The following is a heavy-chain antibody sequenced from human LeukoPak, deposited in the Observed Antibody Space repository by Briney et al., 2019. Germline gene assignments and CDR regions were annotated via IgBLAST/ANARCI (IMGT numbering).Heavy chain of an antibody. CDR1: GYTFTSYA. D-gene: IGHD6-19*01. J-gene: IGHJ1*01. Sequence: ASVKVSCKASGYTFTSYAMNWVRQAPGQGLEWMGWINTNTGNPTYAQGFTGRFVFSLDTSVSTAYLQISSLKAEDTAVYYCAGPQYSSGWSPHGEYFQHWGQGTLVTVSS. CDR3: AGPQYSSGWSPHGEYFQH. CDR2: INTNTGNP. V-gene: IGHV7-4-1*02.